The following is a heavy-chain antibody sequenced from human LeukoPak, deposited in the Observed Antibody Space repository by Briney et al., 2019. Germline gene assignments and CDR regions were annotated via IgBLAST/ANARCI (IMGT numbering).Heavy chain of an antibody. Sequence: GGSLRLSCAASGXTFSYYNMNWVRQAPGKGLEWVSSTSSSSSHIYYADSVKGRFTISRDNAKNSLYLQMSSLRVEDTAVFYCVRAWGGGSYSDAFDIWGQGTMVTVSS. CDR1: GXTFSYYN. CDR2: TSSSSSHI. J-gene: IGHJ3*02. CDR3: VRAWGGGSYSDAFDI. D-gene: IGHD1-26*01. V-gene: IGHV3-21*06.